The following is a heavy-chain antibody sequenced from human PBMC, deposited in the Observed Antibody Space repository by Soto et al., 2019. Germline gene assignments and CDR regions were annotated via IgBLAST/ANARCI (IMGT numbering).Heavy chain of an antibody. Sequence: PGGSLRLSCAASGFTFSSYAKHWVRQAPGKGLEWVAVMSYDGSNKYYADSVKGRFTISRDNSKNTLYLQMNSLRAEDTAVYYCATSGDSSGYYYGGFDPWGQGTLVTVSS. CDR2: MSYDGSNK. J-gene: IGHJ5*02. CDR3: ATSGDSSGYYYGGFDP. CDR1: GFTFSSYA. D-gene: IGHD3-22*01. V-gene: IGHV3-30-3*01.